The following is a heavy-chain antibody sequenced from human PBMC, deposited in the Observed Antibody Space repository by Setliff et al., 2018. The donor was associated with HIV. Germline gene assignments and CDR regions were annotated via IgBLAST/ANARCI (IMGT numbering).Heavy chain of an antibody. CDR3: ARHFRSLYSGAFQY. Sequence: PSETLSLTCTVSGGFIDTSYWTWIRQPPGKGLEWIGYIHYTGSTNYNPSLKSRVTLSLGASNDQFSLKLISVTAADTAIYYCARHFRSLYSGAFQYWGRGTLVTVSS. V-gene: IGHV4-59*08. D-gene: IGHD5-12*01. CDR1: GGFIDTSY. J-gene: IGHJ1*01. CDR2: IHYTGST.